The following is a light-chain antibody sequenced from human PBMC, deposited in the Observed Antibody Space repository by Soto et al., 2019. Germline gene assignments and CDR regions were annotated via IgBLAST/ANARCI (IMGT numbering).Light chain of an antibody. CDR1: SSDVGGYNY. J-gene: IGLJ3*02. Sequence: QSALTQPASVSGSLGQSITISCTGTSSDVGGYNYVSWYQQHPGKVPKLIIYEVKNRPSGVSSRFSGSKSGNTASLTISGLQPEDEADYYCSSFTGISTQVFGGGTKLTVL. CDR3: SSFTGISTQV. CDR2: EVK. V-gene: IGLV2-14*01.